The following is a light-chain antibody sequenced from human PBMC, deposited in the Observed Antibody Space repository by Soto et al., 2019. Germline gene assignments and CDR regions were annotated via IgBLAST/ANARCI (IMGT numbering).Light chain of an antibody. V-gene: IGLV2-14*01. CDR3: SSYTSSTDYV. J-gene: IGLJ1*01. CDR2: EVT. Sequence: QSALTQPASVSGSPGQSITISCTGTTSDFGFYNYVSWYQHHPGKAPKLLIYEVTNRHSGVSNRFSGSKSGNTASLTISGLQGEDEADYYCSSYTSSTDYVFGTGTKVTVL. CDR1: TSDFGFYNY.